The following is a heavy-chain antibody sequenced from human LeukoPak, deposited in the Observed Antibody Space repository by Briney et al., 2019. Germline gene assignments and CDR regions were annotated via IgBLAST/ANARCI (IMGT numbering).Heavy chain of an antibody. V-gene: IGHV4-34*01. CDR2: INHSGST. Sequence: SETLSLTCAVYGGSFSGYYWSWIRQPPGKGLEWIGEINHSGSTNYNPSLKSRVTISVDTSRNQFSLKLSSVTAADTAVCYCARGAVVPAAIHTSRWFDPWGQGTLVTVSS. J-gene: IGHJ5*02. D-gene: IGHD2-2*01. CDR1: GGSFSGYY. CDR3: ARGAVVPAAIHTSRWFDP.